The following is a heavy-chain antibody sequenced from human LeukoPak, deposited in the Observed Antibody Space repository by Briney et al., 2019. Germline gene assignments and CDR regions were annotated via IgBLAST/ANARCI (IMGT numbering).Heavy chain of an antibody. V-gene: IGHV3-74*01. CDR3: ARDKGSGYYDFWSGYYTELDY. CDR1: GFTFSSYW. J-gene: IGHJ4*02. CDR2: INSDGSST. D-gene: IGHD3-3*01. Sequence: PGGSLRLSCAASGFTFSSYWMHWVRQAPGKGLVWVSRINSDGSSTSYADSVKGRFTISRDNAKNTLYLQMNSLRAEDTAVYSRARDKGSGYYDFWSGYYTELDYWGQGTLVTVSS.